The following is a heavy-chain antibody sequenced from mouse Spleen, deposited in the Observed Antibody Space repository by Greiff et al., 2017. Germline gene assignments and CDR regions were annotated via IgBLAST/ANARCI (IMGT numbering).Heavy chain of an antibody. D-gene: IGHD1-1*01. J-gene: IGHJ1*03. V-gene: IGHV5-4*01. Sequence: EVKLQESGGGLVKPGGSLKLSCAASGFTFSSYAMSWVRQTPEKRLEWVATISDGGSYTYYPDNVKGRFTISRDNAKNNLYLQMSHLKSEDTAMYYCARDNYYGSSPYWYFDVWGTGTTVTVSS. CDR3: ARDNYYGSSPYWYFDV. CDR1: GFTFSSYA. CDR2: ISDGGSYT.